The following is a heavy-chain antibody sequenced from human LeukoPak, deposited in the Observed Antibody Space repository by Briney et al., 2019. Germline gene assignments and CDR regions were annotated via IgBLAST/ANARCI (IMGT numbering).Heavy chain of an antibody. J-gene: IGHJ4*02. CDR1: GFTFSSYG. V-gene: IGHV3-30*02. CDR3: VKDNPLDY. CDR2: IRHDGNKK. Sequence: GGSLRLPCAASGFTFSSYGMHWVRQAPGKGLDWVAFIRHDGNKKLYADSVKGRFTISRDNSKNSLYLYVNSLRPDDSAVYYCVKDNPLDYWGQGTLVIVSS.